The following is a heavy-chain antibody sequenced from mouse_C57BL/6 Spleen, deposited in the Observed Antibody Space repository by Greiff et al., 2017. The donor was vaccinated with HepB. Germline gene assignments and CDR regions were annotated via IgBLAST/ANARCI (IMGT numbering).Heavy chain of an antibody. CDR1: GYAFSSSW. CDR2: IYPGDGDT. Sequence: VMLVESGPELVKPGASVKISCKASGYAFSSSWMNWVKQRPGKGLEWIGRIYPGDGDTNYNGKFKGKATLTADKSSSTAYMQLSSLTSEDSAVYFCAKFPYYYGSSYVGYFDVWGTGTTVTVSS. V-gene: IGHV1-82*01. D-gene: IGHD1-1*01. CDR3: AKFPYYYGSSYVGYFDV. J-gene: IGHJ1*03.